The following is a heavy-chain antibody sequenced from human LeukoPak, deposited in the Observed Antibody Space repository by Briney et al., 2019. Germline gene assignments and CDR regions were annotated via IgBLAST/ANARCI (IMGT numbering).Heavy chain of an antibody. V-gene: IGHV3-23*01. CDR2: ISGSGGST. CDR1: GFTFKSYA. D-gene: IGHD6-19*01. CDR3: ATTSGWYEDY. Sequence: GGSLRLPLSASGFTFKSYALSWVRPAPGKGLEWVSAISGSGGSTYYADSVKGRFTISRDNSKNTLYLQMNSLRAEDTAVYYCATTSGWYEDYWGQGTLVTVSS. J-gene: IGHJ4*02.